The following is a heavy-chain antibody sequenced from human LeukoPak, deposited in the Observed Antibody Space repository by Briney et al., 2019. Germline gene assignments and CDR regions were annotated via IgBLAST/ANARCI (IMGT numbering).Heavy chain of an antibody. Sequence: GGSLRLSCAASGFTFSSYWMSWVRQAPGKGLEWVANIKQDGSEKYYVDSVKGRFTISRDNAKNSLYLQMNSLRAEDTAVYYCAREGWAYYYDSSGYFPPAYYYYGMDVWGQGTTVTVSS. V-gene: IGHV3-7*01. CDR1: GFTFSSYW. CDR3: AREGWAYYYDSSGYFPPAYYYYGMDV. CDR2: IKQDGSEK. D-gene: IGHD3-22*01. J-gene: IGHJ6*02.